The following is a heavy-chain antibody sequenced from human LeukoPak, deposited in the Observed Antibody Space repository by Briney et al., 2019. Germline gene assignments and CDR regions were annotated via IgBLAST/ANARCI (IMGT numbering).Heavy chain of an antibody. J-gene: IGHJ4*02. D-gene: IGHD3-22*01. CDR2: IIPNLGTT. V-gene: IGHV1-69*04. CDR1: GGTSNSHA. Sequence: PVKVSCKASGGTSNSHAISWVRQAPGQGLEWMGRIIPNLGTTNRAQNFQDRVTLTADKSTNTAYMELTSLTSDDTAVYYCATTNDGGGYQWGDFFDFWGQGTLVTVSS. CDR3: ATTNDGGGYQWGDFFDF.